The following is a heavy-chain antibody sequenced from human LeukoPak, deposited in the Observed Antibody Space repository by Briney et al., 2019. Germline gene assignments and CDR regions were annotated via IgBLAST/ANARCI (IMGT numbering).Heavy chain of an antibody. CDR2: ISAYNGNT. D-gene: IGHD3-22*01. CDR3: ARVWYYYDSSGYRFDL. V-gene: IGHV1-18*01. J-gene: IGHJ2*01. CDR1: GYTFTSYG. Sequence: ASVKVSCKPSGYTFTSYGISWVRQAPGQGREGMGWISAYNGNTNYAQKLQGRVTMTTDTSTSPAYMELRSLRSDDTAVYYCARVWYYYDSSGYRFDLWVRGTLVTVSS.